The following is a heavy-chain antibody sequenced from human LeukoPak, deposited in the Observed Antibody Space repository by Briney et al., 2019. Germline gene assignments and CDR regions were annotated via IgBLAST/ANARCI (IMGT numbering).Heavy chain of an antibody. J-gene: IGHJ6*03. Sequence: GGSLRLSCAASGFTFSSCGMHWVRQAPGKGLEWVAFIRYDGSNKYYADSVKGRFTISRDNSKNTLYLQMNSLRAEDTAVYYCASSPVPAATDYCYYYMDVWGKGTTVTVSS. CDR1: GFTFSSCG. CDR2: IRYDGSNK. D-gene: IGHD2-2*01. CDR3: ASSPVPAATDYCYYYMDV. V-gene: IGHV3-30*02.